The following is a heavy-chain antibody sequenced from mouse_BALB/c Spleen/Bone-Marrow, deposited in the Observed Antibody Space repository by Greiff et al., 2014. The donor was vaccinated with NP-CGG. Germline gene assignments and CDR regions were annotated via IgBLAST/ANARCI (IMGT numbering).Heavy chain of an antibody. J-gene: IGHJ2*01. Sequence: VQLQQSGAELVKPGASVKLSCTASGFNIKDTYMHWVKQRPEQGLEWIGRIDPANGNTKYDPKFQGKATITADTSSNTAYLQLSSMTSEDTAVYYCARYYYGYYFDYWGQGTTLTVSS. V-gene: IGHV14-3*02. CDR2: IDPANGNT. CDR3: ARYYYGYYFDY. CDR1: GFNIKDTY. D-gene: IGHD1-2*01.